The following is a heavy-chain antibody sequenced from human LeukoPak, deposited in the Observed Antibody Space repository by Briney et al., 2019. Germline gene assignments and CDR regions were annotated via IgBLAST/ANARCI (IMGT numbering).Heavy chain of an antibody. J-gene: IGHJ4*02. Sequence: SVKVSCKASGGTFSSYAISWVRQAPGEGLEWMGGIIPIFGTANYAQKFQGRVTITADESTSTAYMELSSMRSEDTAVYYCARALGDCSSTSCLNYCGQGTLVTVSS. CDR2: IIPIFGTA. V-gene: IGHV1-69*01. CDR1: GGTFSSYA. CDR3: ARALGDCSSTSCLNY. D-gene: IGHD2-2*01.